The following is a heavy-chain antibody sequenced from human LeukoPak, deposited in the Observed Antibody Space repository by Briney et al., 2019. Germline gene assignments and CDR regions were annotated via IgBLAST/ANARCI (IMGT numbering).Heavy chain of an antibody. CDR3: ARHLNNCGDDCYIFDY. V-gene: IGHV4-59*08. Sequence: SETLSLTCTVSGGSIFSYYWSWIRQPPGEGLEWMGDVYYSGSTNYNPSLKSRVTISVDTSKNQFALRVSSVTAADTAVYYCARHLNNCGDDCYIFDYWGQGTLVTVSS. CDR1: GGSIFSYY. D-gene: IGHD2-21*01. J-gene: IGHJ4*02. CDR2: VYYSGST.